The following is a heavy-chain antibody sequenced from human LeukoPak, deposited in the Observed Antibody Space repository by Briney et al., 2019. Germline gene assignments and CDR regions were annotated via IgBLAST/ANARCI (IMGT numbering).Heavy chain of an antibody. D-gene: IGHD5-24*01. V-gene: IGHV3-11*01. CDR1: GFTFSDYY. CDR3: AKGRWQLKP. Sequence: GGSMRLSCAASGFTFSDYYMSWIRQAPGKGLEWVSYISSCGSTIYYADSVKGRFSISRDNAKNSQYLQMNSLRAEDTAVYYCAKGRWQLKPWGQGTLVTVSS. CDR2: ISSCGSTI. J-gene: IGHJ5*02.